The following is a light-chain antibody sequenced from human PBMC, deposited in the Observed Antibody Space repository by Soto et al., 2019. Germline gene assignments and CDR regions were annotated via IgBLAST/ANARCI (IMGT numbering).Light chain of an antibody. CDR3: GTWDSSLSAGR. Sequence: QSVLTQPPSVSAAPGQKVSISCSGSHSNIGNNYVSWYQQFPGAAPKLLIYDTRKRPSWIPDRFSASQSGTSATLVITGLQSGDEAYYYCGTWDSSLSAGRFGGGTKLTVL. CDR2: DTR. J-gene: IGLJ2*01. CDR1: HSNIGNNY. V-gene: IGLV1-51*01.